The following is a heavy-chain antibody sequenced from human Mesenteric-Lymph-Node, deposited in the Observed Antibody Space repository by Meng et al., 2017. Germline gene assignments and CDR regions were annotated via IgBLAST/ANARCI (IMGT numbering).Heavy chain of an antibody. CDR3: GRDQGRQLINH. Sequence: QGPRQAAGPGPVKPSGTLSLTCTVSGDSISSDIWWSWVRQPPGKGLEWIGEVYHRGDTNYNPSLKSRVVISVDRSKNQFSLNLSSVTAADTAVYYCGRDQGRQLINHWGQGTLVTVSS. CDR1: GDSISSDIW. CDR2: VYHRGDT. V-gene: IGHV4-4*02. D-gene: IGHD1-1*01. J-gene: IGHJ4*02.